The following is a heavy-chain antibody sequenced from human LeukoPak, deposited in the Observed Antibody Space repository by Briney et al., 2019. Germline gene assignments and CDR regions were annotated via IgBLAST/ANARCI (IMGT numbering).Heavy chain of an antibody. V-gene: IGHV4-34*01. D-gene: IGHD3-9*01. CDR3: ARQRRYFDWFPRRGWFDP. Sequence: SETLSLTCAVYGGSFSGYYWSWIRQPPGKGLEWIGTIYYSGSTYYNPSLKSRVTISVDTSKNQFSLKLSSVTAADTAVYYCARQRRYFDWFPRRGWFDPWGQGTLVTVSS. CDR2: IYYSGST. CDR1: GGSFSGYY. J-gene: IGHJ5*02.